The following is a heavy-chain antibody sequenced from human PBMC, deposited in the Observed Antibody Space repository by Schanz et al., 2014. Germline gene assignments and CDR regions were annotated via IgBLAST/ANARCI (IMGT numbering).Heavy chain of an antibody. V-gene: IGHV3-23*01. CDR3: ARGNYGMDV. CDR1: GFTFSSYA. CDR2: IRGSGGGT. Sequence: VQLLESGGGLVQPGGSLRLSCAASGFTFSSYAMSWVRQPPGKGLEWVSSIRGSGGGTDYADSVRGRFTISRDNAKNSLFLQMNSLRAEDTAKYYCARGNYGMDVWGQGTTVTVSS. J-gene: IGHJ6*02.